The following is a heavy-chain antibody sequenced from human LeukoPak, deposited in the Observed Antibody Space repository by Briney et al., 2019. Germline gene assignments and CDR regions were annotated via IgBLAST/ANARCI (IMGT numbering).Heavy chain of an antibody. D-gene: IGHD3-22*01. CDR3: AKDIGISGYPPRYYYYGMDV. CDR2: ISWNSGSI. Sequence: PGGSLRLSCAASGFTFDDYAMHWVRQAPGKGLEWVSGISWNSGSIGYADSVKGRFTISRDNAKNSLYLQMNSLRAEDTALYYCAKDIGISGYPPRYYYYGMDVWGQGTTVTVSS. V-gene: IGHV3-9*01. CDR1: GFTFDDYA. J-gene: IGHJ6*02.